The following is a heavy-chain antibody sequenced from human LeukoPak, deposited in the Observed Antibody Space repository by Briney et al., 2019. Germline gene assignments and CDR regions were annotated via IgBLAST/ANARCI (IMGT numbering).Heavy chain of an antibody. Sequence: GGSLRLSCAASGFTFSTYTMYWVRHPPGKGLEWASIIGSSGGGIHYADSVKGRFTISRDNSKNALYLQMNSLRVEDTAVYYCANEDTGTADYWGQGTLVTVSS. D-gene: IGHD1-7*01. CDR3: ANEDTGTADY. J-gene: IGHJ4*02. CDR2: IGSSGGGI. CDR1: GFTFSTYT. V-gene: IGHV3-23*01.